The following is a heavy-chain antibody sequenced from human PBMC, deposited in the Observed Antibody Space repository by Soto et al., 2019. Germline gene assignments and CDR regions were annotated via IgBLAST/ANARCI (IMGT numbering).Heavy chain of an antibody. CDR2: ISAYNGNT. J-gene: IGHJ4*02. Sequence: GSVEVSFKASADTSASFGVSWVRQAPGQGLEWLGWISAYNGNTHYAQKVRDRVTLTTDTCTNTAYMELRSLTSDDTAVYYCARDQESITDRILQYWGQGTRVTVS. D-gene: IGHD3-10*01. CDR3: ARDQESITDRILQY. CDR1: ADTSASFG. V-gene: IGHV1-18*01.